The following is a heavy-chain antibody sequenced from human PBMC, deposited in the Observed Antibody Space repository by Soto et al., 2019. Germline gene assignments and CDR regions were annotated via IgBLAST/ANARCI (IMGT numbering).Heavy chain of an antibody. J-gene: IGHJ6*02. Sequence: EVQLVESRGGLVKPGGSLRLSCAASGFTFSSYSMNWVRQAPGKGLEWVSSISSSSSYIYYADSVKGRFTISRDNAKNSLYLQMSSLRAEDTAVYYCARDRRGGSYGMDVWGQGTTVTVSS. CDR3: ARDRRGGSYGMDV. D-gene: IGHD3-16*01. CDR2: ISSSSSYI. V-gene: IGHV3-21*01. CDR1: GFTFSSYS.